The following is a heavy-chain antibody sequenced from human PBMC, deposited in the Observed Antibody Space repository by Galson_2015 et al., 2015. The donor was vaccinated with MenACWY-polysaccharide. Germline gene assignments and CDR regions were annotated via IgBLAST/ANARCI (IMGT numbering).Heavy chain of an antibody. D-gene: IGHD2-2*01. CDR3: ARDDWASVVVPAGAPFDP. CDR2: ISSNKGNT. CDR1: GYTFTSYG. J-gene: IGHJ5*02. V-gene: IGHV1-18*01. Sequence: QSGAEVKKPGASVKVSCKASGYTFTSYGISWVRQAPGQGLEWMGWISSNKGNTNYAQKFQGRVTMTTDASTTTTYMELRSLRSDDTAVYYCARDDWASVVVPAGAPFDPWGQGTLVTVSS.